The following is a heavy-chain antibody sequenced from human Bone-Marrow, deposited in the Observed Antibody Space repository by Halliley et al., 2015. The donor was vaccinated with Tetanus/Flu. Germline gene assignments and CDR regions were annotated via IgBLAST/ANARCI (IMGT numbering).Heavy chain of an antibody. CDR3: TRDGALNCSNAVCYEPAFDY. V-gene: IGHV3-74*01. J-gene: IGHJ4*02. CDR2: DGTTT. Sequence: DGTTTNYADPGKGRFTISRDNVKNTLYLQINNLGAEDTAVYYCTRDGALNCSNAVCYEPAFDYWGQGTLVTVSS. D-gene: IGHD2-8*01.